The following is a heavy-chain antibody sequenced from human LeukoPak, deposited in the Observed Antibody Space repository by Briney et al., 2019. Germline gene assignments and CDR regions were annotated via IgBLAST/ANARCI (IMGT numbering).Heavy chain of an antibody. D-gene: IGHD1-26*01. Sequence: GGSLRLSCAASGFTFSSYGMHWVRQAPGKGLEWVAVISYDGSNKYYADSVKGRFTISRDNSKNTLYLQMNSLRAEDTAVYYCAKAPHRIVGELLTWGQGTLVTVSS. CDR1: GFTFSSYG. V-gene: IGHV3-30*18. CDR3: AKAPHRIVGELLT. J-gene: IGHJ5*02. CDR2: ISYDGSNK.